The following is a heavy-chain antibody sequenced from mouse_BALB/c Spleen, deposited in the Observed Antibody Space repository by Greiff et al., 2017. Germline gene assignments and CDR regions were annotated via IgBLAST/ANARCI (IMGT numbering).Heavy chain of an antibody. CDR3: TRLAYGNYPDY. V-gene: IGHV1-69*02. J-gene: IGHJ2*01. Sequence: QVQLKQPGAELVRPGASVKLSCKASGYTFTSYWINWVKQRPGQGLEWIGNIYPSDSYTNYNQKFKDKATLTVDKSSSTAYMQLSSPTSEDSAVYYCTRLAYGNYPDYWGQGTTLTVSS. D-gene: IGHD2-10*02. CDR1: GYTFTSYW. CDR2: IYPSDSYT.